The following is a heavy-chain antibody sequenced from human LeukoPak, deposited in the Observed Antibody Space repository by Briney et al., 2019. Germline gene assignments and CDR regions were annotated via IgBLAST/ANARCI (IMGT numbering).Heavy chain of an antibody. CDR2: ITGGGGST. CDR1: GFTFSSYA. V-gene: IGHV3-23*01. J-gene: IGHJ4*02. D-gene: IGHD6-19*01. Sequence: GGSLRLSCAASGFTFSSYAMSWVRQAPEKGLEWVSAITGGGGSTYYADSVKGRVTISRDNSKNTLYLQMNSLRADDTAVYYCAKGSSSCWPYYVDYWGQGTLVTVSS. CDR3: AKGSSSCWPYYVDY.